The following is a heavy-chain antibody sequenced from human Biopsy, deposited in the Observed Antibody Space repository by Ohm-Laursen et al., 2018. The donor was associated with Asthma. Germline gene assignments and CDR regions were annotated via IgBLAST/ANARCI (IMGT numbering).Heavy chain of an antibody. V-gene: IGHV1-24*01. CDR1: GYSLTDLS. D-gene: IGHD4-17*01. Sequence: SVKVSCKLSGYSLTDLSMRWVRQAPGQGLEWMGGHDHEEGGTVNARRFQGRVTMTEDTSTDTAYMELSSLSSDDTAVYYCASDFPKDYVRYNFQFWGQGTLVTVSS. J-gene: IGHJ4*02. CDR2: HDHEEGGT. CDR3: ASDFPKDYVRYNFQF.